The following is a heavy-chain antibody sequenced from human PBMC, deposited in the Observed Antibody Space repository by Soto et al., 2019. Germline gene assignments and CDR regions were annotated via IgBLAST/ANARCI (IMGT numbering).Heavy chain of an antibody. J-gene: IGHJ5*02. D-gene: IGHD6-13*01. V-gene: IGHV4-59*12. CDR3: ARGLAAAASLTDP. CDR2: IYYSGST. CDR1: GGSISSYY. Sequence: SETLSLTCTVSGGSISSYYWSWIRQPPGKGLEWIGYIYYSGSTNYNPSLKSRVTISVDTSKNQFSLKLSSVTAADTAVYYCARGLAAAASLTDPPGQGTLVTLS.